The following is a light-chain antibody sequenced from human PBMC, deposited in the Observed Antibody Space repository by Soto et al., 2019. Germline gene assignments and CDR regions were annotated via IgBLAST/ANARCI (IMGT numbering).Light chain of an antibody. CDR3: QQSYTTPLT. CDR1: QTISTY. Sequence: DIQMTQSPSSLYASIGDRVTIPCRASQTISTYLNWYQQKQGKAPNLLNYAASNLQRGVPSRISSSGSWTEFTLTISSLQPEDFATYYCQQSYTTPLTCGGGTKVEI. CDR2: AAS. V-gene: IGKV1-39*01. J-gene: IGKJ4*01.